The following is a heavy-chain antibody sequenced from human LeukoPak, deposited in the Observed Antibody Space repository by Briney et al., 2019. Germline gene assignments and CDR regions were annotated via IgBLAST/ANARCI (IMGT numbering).Heavy chain of an antibody. Sequence: SETLSLTCTVSGGSISSYYWSWIRQPPGKGLEWIGYIYYSGSTNYNPSLKSRVTISVDTSKNQFSLKLSSVTAADTAVYYCASAYYDILTGYQGPFDYWGQGTLVTVSS. V-gene: IGHV4-59*01. CDR2: IYYSGST. J-gene: IGHJ4*02. D-gene: IGHD3-9*01. CDR3: ASAYYDILTGYQGPFDY. CDR1: GGSISSYY.